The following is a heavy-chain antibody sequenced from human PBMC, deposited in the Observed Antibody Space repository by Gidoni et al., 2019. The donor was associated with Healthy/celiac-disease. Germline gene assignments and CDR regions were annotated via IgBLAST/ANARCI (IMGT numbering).Heavy chain of an antibody. D-gene: IGHD6-19*01. J-gene: IGHJ4*02. CDR3: AREGMCSGCHPPDY. V-gene: IGHV1-69*09. CDR1: GGTFSSYA. CDR2: IIPSLGIA. Sequence: QVQLVQSGAEMKKPGSSVTVSCRASGGTFSSYAISWVRPAPGQGIELMGRIIPSLGIANYAQKFQGRVPITADKSTSTAYMELSSLRSEDTAVYYCAREGMCSGCHPPDYWGQGTLVTVSS.